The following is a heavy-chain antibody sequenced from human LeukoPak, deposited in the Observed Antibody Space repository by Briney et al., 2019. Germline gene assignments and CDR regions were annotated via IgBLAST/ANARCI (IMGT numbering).Heavy chain of an antibody. J-gene: IGHJ6*02. V-gene: IGHV1-8*01. D-gene: IGHD6-19*01. CDR1: GYTFTSYD. CDR2: MNPNSGNT. Sequence: ASVKVSCKASGYTFTSYDINWVRQATGQGLEWMGWMNPNSGNTGYAQKFQGRVTMTRNTSISTAYMELSSLRSEDTAVYYCARATVAGTEDYYYYGMDVWGQGTTVTVSS. CDR3: ARATVAGTEDYYYYGMDV.